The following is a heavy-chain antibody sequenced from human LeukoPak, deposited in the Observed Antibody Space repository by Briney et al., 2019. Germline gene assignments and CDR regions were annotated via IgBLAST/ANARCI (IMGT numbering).Heavy chain of an antibody. CDR1: GGSINNYY. CDR3: ATYGDYIVDAFDI. D-gene: IGHD4-17*01. CDR2: IYHTGST. Sequence: SETLSLTCTVSGGSINNYYWSWIRQPPGKGLEWIGEIYHTGSTSYNPSLKSRVTMSVDKSKNQFSLKLNSVTAADTAVYYCATYGDYIVDAFDIWGQGTMVTVSS. J-gene: IGHJ3*02. V-gene: IGHV4-59*12.